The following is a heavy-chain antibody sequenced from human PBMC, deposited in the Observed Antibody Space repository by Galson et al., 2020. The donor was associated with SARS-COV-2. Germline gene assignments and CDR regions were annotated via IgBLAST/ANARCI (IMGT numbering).Heavy chain of an antibody. J-gene: IGHJ4*02. D-gene: IGHD1-26*01. V-gene: IGHV1-24*01. Sequence: ASVTVSCKVSGYTLTELSMHWVRQAPGKGLEWMGGFDPEDGETIYAQKFQGRVTMTEATSPDTAYMELSSLRSEDTAVYYCATDQSGSYYGGYFDYWGQGTLVTVSS. CDR3: ATDQSGSYYGGYFDY. CDR2: FDPEDGET. CDR1: GYTLTELS.